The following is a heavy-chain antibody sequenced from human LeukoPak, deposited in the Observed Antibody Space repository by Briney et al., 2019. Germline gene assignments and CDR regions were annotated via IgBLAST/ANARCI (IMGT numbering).Heavy chain of an antibody. CDR2: ITHNGNT. CDR1: GESFSAYY. J-gene: IGHJ4*01. V-gene: IGHV4-34*01. CDR3: ASRLRFVRGISAFDS. D-gene: IGHD3-10*01. Sequence: KTSETLSLTCAVYGESFSAYYWSWIRQSPEKGLEWIGEITHNGNTNYKPSLKSRLNISVDTSKNQFSLKLSSVTAADTAMYYCASRLRFVRGISAFDSWGQGILVTVSS.